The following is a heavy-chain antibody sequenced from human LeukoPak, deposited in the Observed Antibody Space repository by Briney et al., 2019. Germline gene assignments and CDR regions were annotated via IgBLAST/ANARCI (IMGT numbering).Heavy chain of an antibody. V-gene: IGHV4-59*01. D-gene: IGHD3-10*01. CDR1: GGSINSYY. CDR3: ARVRLDYYGSGSPDYFDY. J-gene: IGHJ4*02. CDR2: IYYSGST. Sequence: SETLSLTCTVSGGSINSYYWSWIRQPPGKGLEWIGYIYYSGSTNYNPSLKSRVTIPVDTSKNQFSLKLSSVTAADTAVYYCARVRLDYYGSGSPDYFDYWGQGTLVTVSS.